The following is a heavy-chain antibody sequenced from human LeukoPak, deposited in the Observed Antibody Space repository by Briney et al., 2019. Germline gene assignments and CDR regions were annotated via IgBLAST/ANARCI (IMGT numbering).Heavy chain of an antibody. CDR1: GFTFSSYA. CDR2: ISYDGSNK. J-gene: IGHJ4*02. CDR3: ARERDGLPFDY. Sequence: GGSLRLSCAASGFTFSSYAMHWVRQAPGKGLEWVAVISYDGSNKYYADSVKGRFTVSRDNSKNTLYLQMNSLRAEDTAVYYCARERDGLPFDYWGQGTLVTVSS. V-gene: IGHV3-30*04. D-gene: IGHD5-24*01.